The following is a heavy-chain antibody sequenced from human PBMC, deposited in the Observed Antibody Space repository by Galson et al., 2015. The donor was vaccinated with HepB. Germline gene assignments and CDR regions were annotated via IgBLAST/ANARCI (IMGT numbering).Heavy chain of an antibody. V-gene: IGHV3-7*03. J-gene: IGHJ4*02. Sequence: SLRLSCAASGFTFSSYWMSWVRQAPGKGLEWVANIKQDGSEKYYVDSVKGRFTISRDNAKNSLYLQMSSLRAEDTAVYYCAREASSWYGEYYFDYWGQGTLVTVSS. D-gene: IGHD6-13*01. CDR3: AREASSWYGEYYFDY. CDR2: IKQDGSEK. CDR1: GFTFSSYW.